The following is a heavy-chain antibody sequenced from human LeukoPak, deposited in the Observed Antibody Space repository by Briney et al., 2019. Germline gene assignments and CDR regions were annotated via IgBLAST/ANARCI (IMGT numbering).Heavy chain of an antibody. Sequence: SVKVSCKASGGTFSSYAISWVRQAPGQGLEWMGRIIPILGIANYAQKFQGRVTITADKSTSTAYMELSSLRSEDTAVYYCARTVDYYYYMDVWGKGTTVTVSS. D-gene: IGHD5-12*01. CDR3: ARTVDYYYYMDV. J-gene: IGHJ6*03. CDR2: IIPILGIA. V-gene: IGHV1-69*04. CDR1: GGTFSSYA.